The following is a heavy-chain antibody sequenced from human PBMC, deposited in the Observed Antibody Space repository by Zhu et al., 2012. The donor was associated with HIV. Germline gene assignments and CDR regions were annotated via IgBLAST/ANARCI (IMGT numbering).Heavy chain of an antibody. Sequence: QVQLQESGPGLVKPSETLSLTCTVSGGSFTSSNYYWAWVRQPPGKGQEWIGTIFYSGSTYYNPSLKSRVTISADRSKNRFSLNLTSVTAADTAVYYCAGCSSSSWPYYFDSWGQGTLGAVSS. D-gene: IGHD2-2*01. CDR3: AGCSSSSWPYYFDS. CDR1: GGSFTSSNYY. V-gene: IGHV4-39*02. J-gene: IGHJ4*02. CDR2: IFYSGST.